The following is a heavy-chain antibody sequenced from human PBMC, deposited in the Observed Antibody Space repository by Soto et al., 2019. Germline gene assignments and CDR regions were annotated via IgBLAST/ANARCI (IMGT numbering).Heavy chain of an antibody. CDR2: IWYDGSNK. V-gene: IGHV3-33*01. Sequence: GGSLRLSCAASGFTFSSYGMHWVRQAPGKGLEWVAVIWYDGSNKYYADSVKGRFTISRDNSKNALYLQMNSLRAEDTAVYYCARDTVSGGDYYYGMDVWGQGTTVTVSS. D-gene: IGHD2-15*01. CDR3: ARDTVSGGDYYYGMDV. CDR1: GFTFSSYG. J-gene: IGHJ6*02.